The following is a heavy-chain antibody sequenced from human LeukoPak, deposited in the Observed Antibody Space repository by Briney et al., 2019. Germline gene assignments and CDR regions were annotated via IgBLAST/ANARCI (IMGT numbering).Heavy chain of an antibody. CDR2: IKSKTDGGTT. CDR1: GFTFSSYV. Sequence: GGSLRLSCAASGFTFSSYVMHWVRQAPGKGLEWVGRIKSKTDGGTTDYAAPVKGRFTISRDDSKNTLYLQMNSLKTEDTAVYYCTAGQDYAAFDYWGQGTLVTVSS. V-gene: IGHV3-15*01. CDR3: TAGQDYAAFDY. D-gene: IGHD4-17*01. J-gene: IGHJ4*02.